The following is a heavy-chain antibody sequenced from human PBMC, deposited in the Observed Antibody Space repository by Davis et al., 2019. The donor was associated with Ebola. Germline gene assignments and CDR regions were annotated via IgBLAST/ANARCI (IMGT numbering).Heavy chain of an antibody. Sequence: GESLKISCAASGFTFSSYSMNWVRQAPGKGLEWVSSISSSSSYIYYADSVKGRFTISRDNSKNTLYLQMNSLRAEDTAVYYCARAIWSGYYEVYYYYYGMDVWGQGTTVTVSS. CDR3: ARAIWSGYYEVYYYYYGMDV. V-gene: IGHV3-21*01. CDR1: GFTFSSYS. D-gene: IGHD3-3*01. CDR2: ISSSSSYI. J-gene: IGHJ6*02.